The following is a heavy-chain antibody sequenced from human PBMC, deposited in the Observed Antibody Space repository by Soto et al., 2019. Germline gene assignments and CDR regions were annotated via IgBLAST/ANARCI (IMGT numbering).Heavy chain of an antibody. J-gene: IGHJ4*02. CDR3: ARETGVYSSTWINY. CDR2: ISGSGANT. Sequence: GGSLRLSCAASGFTFSSYAMSWVRQAPGKGLEWVSIISGSGANTYYADSVKGRFGISRDNSKNTVYMQMNSLRVEDTAVYYCARETGVYSSTWINYWGQGTLVTVSS. CDR1: GFTFSSYA. V-gene: IGHV3-23*01. D-gene: IGHD6-13*01.